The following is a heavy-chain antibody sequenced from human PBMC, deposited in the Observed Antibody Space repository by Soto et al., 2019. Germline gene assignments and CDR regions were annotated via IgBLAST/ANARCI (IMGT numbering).Heavy chain of an antibody. Sequence: SGGSLRLSSAASGFTFDDYAMHWVRQAPGKGLEWVSGISWNSGSIGYADSVKGRFTISRDNAKNSLYLQMNSLRAEDTALYYCAKENLWRDFDYWGQGTLVTVSS. D-gene: IGHD2-21*01. J-gene: IGHJ4*02. CDR2: ISWNSGSI. CDR1: GFTFDDYA. CDR3: AKENLWRDFDY. V-gene: IGHV3-9*01.